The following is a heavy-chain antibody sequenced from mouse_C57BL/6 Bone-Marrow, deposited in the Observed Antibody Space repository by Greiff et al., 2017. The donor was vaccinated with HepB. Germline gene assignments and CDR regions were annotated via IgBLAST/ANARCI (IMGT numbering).Heavy chain of an antibody. Sequence: EVMLVESGAELVRPGASVKLSCTASGFNIKDDYMHWVKQRPEQGLEWIGWIDPEKGDTEYASKFQGKATITADTSSNTAYLQLSSLTSEDTAVYYCTTDYGSRAWFAYWGQGTLVTVSA. J-gene: IGHJ3*01. V-gene: IGHV14-4*01. D-gene: IGHD1-1*01. CDR2: IDPEKGDT. CDR1: GFNIKDDY. CDR3: TTDYGSRAWFAY.